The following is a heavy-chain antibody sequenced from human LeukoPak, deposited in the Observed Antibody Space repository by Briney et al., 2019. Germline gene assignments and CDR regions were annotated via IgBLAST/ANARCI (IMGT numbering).Heavy chain of an antibody. CDR3: ARALALVYCSSTSCYHFDY. J-gene: IGHJ4*02. V-gene: IGHV1-8*02. D-gene: IGHD2-2*01. CDR1: GYTFTNYD. CDR2: MNPNSGNT. Sequence: ASVKVSCKASGYTFTNYDINWVRQATGQGLEWMGWMNPNSGNTGYAQKFQGRVTMTRNTSISTAYMELSSLRSEDTAVYYCARALALVYCSSTSCYHFDYWGQGTLVTVSS.